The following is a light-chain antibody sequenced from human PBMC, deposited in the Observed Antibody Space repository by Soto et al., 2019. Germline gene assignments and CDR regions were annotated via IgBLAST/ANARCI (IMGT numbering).Light chain of an antibody. CDR2: GAS. J-gene: IGKJ1*01. V-gene: IGKV3-20*01. CDR3: QQYGG. Sequence: IVLTQSPGTLSLSPGERATLSCRASQSVSSSYLAWYQQKPGQAPRLLIYGASSRATGIPDRFSGSGSGTDFTLTISRLEPEDFAVYYCQQYGGFGQGTKVDIK. CDR1: QSVSSSY.